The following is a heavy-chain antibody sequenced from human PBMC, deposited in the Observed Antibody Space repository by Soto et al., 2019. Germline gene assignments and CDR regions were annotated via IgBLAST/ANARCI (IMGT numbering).Heavy chain of an antibody. V-gene: IGHV4-34*01. CDR2: INHSGST. J-gene: IGHJ2*01. D-gene: IGHD4-17*01. Sequence: QVQLQQWGAGLLKPSETLSLTCAVYGGSFSGYYWSWIRQPPGKGLEWIGEINHSGSTNYNPSLKSRVTIAVNTSNNRFALKLISVTAADRAGYYCARPTPPGVTIGYWYFDRWGRGTLGPVSS. CDR1: GGSFSGYY. CDR3: ARPTPPGVTIGYWYFDR.